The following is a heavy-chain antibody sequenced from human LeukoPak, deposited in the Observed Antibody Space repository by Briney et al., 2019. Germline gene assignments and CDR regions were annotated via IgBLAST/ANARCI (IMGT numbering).Heavy chain of an antibody. J-gene: IGHJ4*02. CDR1: GFTVSRNY. Sequence: PGGSLRLSCAASGFTVSRNYMSWVRQAPGKGLEWVSVIYSGGSTYYADSVKGRFTISRDNSKNTLYLQMNSLSAEDTAVYYCARVEMATMNFDYWGQGTLATVSS. CDR3: ARVEMATMNFDY. CDR2: IYSGGST. D-gene: IGHD5-24*01. V-gene: IGHV3-53*01.